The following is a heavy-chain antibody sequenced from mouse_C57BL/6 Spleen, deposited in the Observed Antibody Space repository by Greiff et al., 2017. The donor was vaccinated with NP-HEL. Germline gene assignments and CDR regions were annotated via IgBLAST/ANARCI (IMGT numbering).Heavy chain of an antibody. CDR1: GYAFSSYW. CDR3: ARDYGSSYEGDY. D-gene: IGHD1-1*01. CDR2: IYPGDGDT. Sequence: QVQLQQSGAELVKPGASVKISCKASGYAFSSYWMNWVKQRPGKGLEWIGQIYPGDGDTNYNGKFKGKATLTADNSSSTAYMQLSSLTSEDSAVYVCARDYGSSYEGDYWGQGTTLTVSS. V-gene: IGHV1-80*01. J-gene: IGHJ2*01.